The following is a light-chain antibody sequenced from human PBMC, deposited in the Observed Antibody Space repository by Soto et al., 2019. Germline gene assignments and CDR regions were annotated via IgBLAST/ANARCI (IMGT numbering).Light chain of an antibody. J-gene: IGKJ5*01. CDR2: AAS. CDR3: PQRPNHPIT. CDR1: QSISSY. V-gene: IGKV1-39*01. Sequence: DLHMTKYPSPRVPPDAARVPLTCRASQSISSYLNWYQQKPGKAPKLLIYAASSLQSGVPSRFSGSGSGTDFTLTISILEPEDFAPYYCPQRPNHPITSGRGTRAEI.